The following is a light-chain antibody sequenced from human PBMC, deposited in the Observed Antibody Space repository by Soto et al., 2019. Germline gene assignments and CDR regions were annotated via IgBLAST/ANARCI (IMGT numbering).Light chain of an antibody. CDR3: LQLNRYPRT. J-gene: IGKJ1*01. CDR2: TAS. CDR1: QGISSY. Sequence: DILLTQSPSFLSASVGDRVTITCRASQGISSYLAWYQQKPGTAPKLLIYTASTLQGGVPSRFGGSGSGTQFTLTISSLQPEDFANYYCLQLNRYPRTFGQGTQVEIK. V-gene: IGKV1-9*01.